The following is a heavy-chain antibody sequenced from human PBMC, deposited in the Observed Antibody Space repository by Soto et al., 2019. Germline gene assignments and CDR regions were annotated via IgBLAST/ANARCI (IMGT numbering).Heavy chain of an antibody. CDR1: DGYSSSGGYY. J-gene: IGHJ4*02. CDR2: IYYSGST. D-gene: IGHD6-13*01. Sequence: SHTCSVADGYSSSGGYYCSRIRQHPGKGLEWIGYIYYSGSTYYNPSLKSRVTISVDTSKNQFSLKLSSVTAADTAVYYCARYHVALSAAGTTTHLFDYWGQGTLVTVSS. V-gene: IGHV4-31*03. CDR3: ARYHVALSAAGTTTHLFDY.